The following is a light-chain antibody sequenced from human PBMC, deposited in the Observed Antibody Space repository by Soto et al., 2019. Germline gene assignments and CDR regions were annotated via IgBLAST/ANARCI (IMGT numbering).Light chain of an antibody. CDR1: NSDVGGYNY. CDR3: SSYTSNYIVV. V-gene: IGLV2-8*01. Sequence: QSALTQPPSASGSPGQSVAISCTGTNSDVGGYNYVSWYQHHPGKVPKLMIYEVTKRPSGVPDRFSDSKSGNTASLTVSGLQAEDEAEYYCSSYTSNYIVVLGGGTKLTVL. J-gene: IGLJ2*01. CDR2: EVT.